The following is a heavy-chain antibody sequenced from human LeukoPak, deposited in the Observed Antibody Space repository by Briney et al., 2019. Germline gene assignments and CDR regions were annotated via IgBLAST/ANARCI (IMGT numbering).Heavy chain of an antibody. CDR2: IFPDGQT. V-gene: IGHV3-53*01. CDR1: GLTVNDNY. CDR3: ARASPVYGDFDY. Sequence: GGSLRLSCTLSGLTVNDNYMSWVRQAPGKGLEWVSLIFPDGQTYYADFVQGRFSISRDMSRNTLFLDMSSLRAEDTAVFFCARASPVYGDFDYWGQGTLVTVSS. J-gene: IGHJ4*02. D-gene: IGHD4-17*01.